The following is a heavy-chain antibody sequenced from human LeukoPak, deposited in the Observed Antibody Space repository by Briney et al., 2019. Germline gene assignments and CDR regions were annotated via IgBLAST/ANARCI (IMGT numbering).Heavy chain of an antibody. D-gene: IGHD2-8*01. CDR1: GGSISSYY. Sequence: PSETLSLTCTVSGGSISSYYWSWIRQPAGKGLEWIGRIYTSGSTNYNHSLKSRVTMSVDTSKNHFSLNLSSVTAADTAVYYCARVEKCMKLSLCGWFDPWGQGTLVTVSS. V-gene: IGHV4-4*07. J-gene: IGHJ5*02. CDR3: ARVEKCMKLSLCGWFDP. CDR2: IYTSGST.